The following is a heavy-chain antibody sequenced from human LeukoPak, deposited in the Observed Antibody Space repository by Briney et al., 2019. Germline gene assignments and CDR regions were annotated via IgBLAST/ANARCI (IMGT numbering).Heavy chain of an antibody. CDR2: INPNSGGT. D-gene: IGHD2-2*01. Sequence: ASVKVSCKASGYTLTDYYMHWVRQAPGQGLEWMGRINPNSGGTNYAQKFQDRVAMTRDTSISAAYMELTRLRSDDTGVYYCAREGRYCSGSSCYLAYWGQGTLVTVSS. CDR1: GYTLTDYY. J-gene: IGHJ4*02. V-gene: IGHV1-2*05. CDR3: AREGRYCSGSSCYLAY.